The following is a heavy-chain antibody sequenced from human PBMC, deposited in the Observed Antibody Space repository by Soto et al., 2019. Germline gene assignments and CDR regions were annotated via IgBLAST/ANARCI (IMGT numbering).Heavy chain of an antibody. J-gene: IGHJ6*02. CDR3: ARELPAMIVVVDYGMDV. CDR2: INAGNGNT. D-gene: IGHD3-22*01. V-gene: IGHV1-3*01. Sequence: ASVKVSCKASGYTFTSYAMHWVRQAPGQRLEWMGWINAGNGNTKYSQKFQGRVTITRDTSASTAYMELSSLGSEDTAVYYCARELPAMIVVVDYGMDVWGQGTTVTVSS. CDR1: GYTFTSYA.